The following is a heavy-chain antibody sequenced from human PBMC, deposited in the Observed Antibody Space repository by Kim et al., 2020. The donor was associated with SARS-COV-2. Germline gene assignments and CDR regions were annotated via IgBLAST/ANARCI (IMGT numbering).Heavy chain of an antibody. CDR2: ISGSGGST. D-gene: IGHD3-9*01. J-gene: IGHJ4*02. CDR3: AKDPGYDILTGYYNGERY. Sequence: GGSLRLSCAASGFTFSSYAMSWVRQAPGKGLEWVSAISGSGGSTYYADSVKGRFTISRDNSKNTLYLQMNSLRAEDTAVYYCAKDPGYDILTGYYNGERYWGQGTLVTVSS. V-gene: IGHV3-23*01. CDR1: GFTFSSYA.